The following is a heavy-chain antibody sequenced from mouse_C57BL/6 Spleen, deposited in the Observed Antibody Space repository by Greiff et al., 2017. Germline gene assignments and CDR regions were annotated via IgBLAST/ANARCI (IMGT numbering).Heavy chain of an antibody. CDR3: ARDYYGSSYDYFDY. CDR1: GYTFTSYW. Sequence: VQLQQSGAELVMPGASVKLSCKASGYTFTSYWMHWVKQRPGQGLEWIGEIDPSDSYTNYNQKFKGKSTLTVDKSSSTAYMQLSSLTSEDSAVYYCARDYYGSSYDYFDYWGQGTTLTVSS. D-gene: IGHD1-1*01. CDR2: IDPSDSYT. V-gene: IGHV1-69*01. J-gene: IGHJ2*01.